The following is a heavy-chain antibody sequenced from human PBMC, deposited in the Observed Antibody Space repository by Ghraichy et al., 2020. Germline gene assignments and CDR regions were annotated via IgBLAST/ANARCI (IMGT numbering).Heavy chain of an antibody. CDR3: AGGGGYRIEH. D-gene: IGHD6-25*01. V-gene: IGHV3-7*02. Sequence: GGSLRLSCAASGLTFSGYWMNWVRQGPGKGLEWVAIIKQDASEKHYVDSVRGRFTISRDNAKKTLYLQMNSLRVEDTAVYYCAGGGGYRIEHWGQGTLVTVSS. J-gene: IGHJ4*02. CDR2: IKQDASEK. CDR1: GLTFSGYW.